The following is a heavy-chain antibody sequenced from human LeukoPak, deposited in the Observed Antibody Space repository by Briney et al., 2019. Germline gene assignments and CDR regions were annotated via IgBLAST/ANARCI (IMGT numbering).Heavy chain of an antibody. CDR1: GFTFSNYE. CDR3: AKLKYGSGSIPLIDY. J-gene: IGHJ4*02. CDR2: ISGSGGST. D-gene: IGHD3-10*01. V-gene: IGHV3-23*01. Sequence: GGSLRLSCAASGFTFSNYEMNWVRQAPGKGLEWVSAISGSGGSTYYADSVKGRFTISRDNSKNTLYLQMNSLRAEDTAVYYCAKLKYGSGSIPLIDYWGQGTLVTVSS.